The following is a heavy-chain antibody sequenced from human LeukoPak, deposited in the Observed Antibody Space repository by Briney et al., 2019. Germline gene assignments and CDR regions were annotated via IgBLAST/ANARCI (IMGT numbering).Heavy chain of an antibody. CDR3: ARAAHLAVAGLPLLGY. D-gene: IGHD6-19*01. J-gene: IGHJ4*02. Sequence: ASVKVSCKASGYTFTSYCMHWVRQAPGQGLEWMGIINPSGGSTSYAQKFQGRVTMTRDTSTSTVYMELSSLRSEDTAVYYCARAAHLAVAGLPLLGYWGQGTLVTVSS. CDR1: GYTFTSYC. CDR2: INPSGGST. V-gene: IGHV1-46*01.